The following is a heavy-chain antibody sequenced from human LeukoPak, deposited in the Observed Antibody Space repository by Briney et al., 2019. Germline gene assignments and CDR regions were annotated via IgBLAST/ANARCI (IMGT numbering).Heavy chain of an antibody. CDR1: GFTFSSYE. V-gene: IGHV3-48*03. D-gene: IGHD1-26*01. Sequence: PGGSLRLSCAASGFTFSSYEMNWVRQAPGKGLEWVSYISSSGSTIYYADSVKGRFTISRDNAKDSLYLQMNSLRAEDTAVYYCARKSMWELPYFDYWGQGTLVTVSS. CDR3: ARKSMWELPYFDY. CDR2: ISSSGSTI. J-gene: IGHJ4*02.